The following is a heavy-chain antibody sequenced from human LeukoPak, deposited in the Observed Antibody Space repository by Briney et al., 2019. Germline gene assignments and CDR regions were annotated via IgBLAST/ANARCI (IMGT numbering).Heavy chain of an antibody. V-gene: IGHV4-39*01. J-gene: IGHJ5*02. CDR1: GGSISSSSYY. Sequence: SETLSLTCTVSGGSISSSSYYWGWIRQPPGKGLEWIGSIYYSGSTYYNPSLKSGVTISVDTSKNQFSLKLSSVTAADTAVYYCARHALSYGSGSYYNGEYWFDPWGQGTLVTVSS. D-gene: IGHD3-10*01. CDR3: ARHALSYGSGSYYNGEYWFDP. CDR2: IYYSGST.